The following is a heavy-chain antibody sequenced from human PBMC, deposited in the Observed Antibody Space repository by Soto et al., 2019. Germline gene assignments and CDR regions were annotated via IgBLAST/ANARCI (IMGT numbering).Heavy chain of an antibody. V-gene: IGHV1-69*01. CDR1: GGTFSSYA. Sequence: QVQLVQSGAEVKKPGSSVKVSCKASGGTFSSYAISWVRQAPGQGLEWMGGIIPIFGTANYAQKFQGRVTITADESTSTAYMELSSLRSEDTAVYYCARYCSSTSCYTYYYYGMDVWGQGTTVTVSS. CDR3: ARYCSSTSCYTYYYYGMDV. CDR2: IIPIFGTA. D-gene: IGHD2-2*02. J-gene: IGHJ6*02.